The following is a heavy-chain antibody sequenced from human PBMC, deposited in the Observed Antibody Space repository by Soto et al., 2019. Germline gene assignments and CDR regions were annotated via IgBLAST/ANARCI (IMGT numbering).Heavy chain of an antibody. J-gene: IGHJ4*02. CDR2: INSHGARI. D-gene: IGHD1-1*01. CDR1: GFTFTHYR. Sequence: EVQLVESGGGFVQPGGSLRLSFAASGFTFTHYRIHWVRQPPGKGLDWVGRINSHGARIEYGDSVKARFTISRDNAHNMVFLQMNSLSDEESGVYFCARAGDWNYVEDLWGQGTLVTVSS. V-gene: IGHV3-74*03. CDR3: ARAGDWNYVEDL.